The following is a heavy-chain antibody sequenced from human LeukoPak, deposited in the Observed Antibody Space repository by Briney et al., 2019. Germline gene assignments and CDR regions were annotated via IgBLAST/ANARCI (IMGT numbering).Heavy chain of an antibody. D-gene: IGHD3-3*01. V-gene: IGHV1-2*02. CDR2: INPNSGGT. CDR3: ARVSSRITIPYYYYGMDV. CDR1: GYTFTGYY. Sequence: ASVKVSCKASGYTFTGYYMHWVRQAPGQGLEWMGWINPNSGGTNYAQKFQGRVTMTRDTSISTAYMELGRLRSDDTAVYYCARVSSRITIPYYYYGMDVWGQGTTVTVSS. J-gene: IGHJ6*02.